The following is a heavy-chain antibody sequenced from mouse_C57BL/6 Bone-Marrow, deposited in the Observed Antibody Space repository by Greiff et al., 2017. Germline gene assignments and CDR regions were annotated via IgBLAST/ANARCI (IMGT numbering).Heavy chain of an antibody. J-gene: IGHJ2*01. D-gene: IGHD2-3*01. CDR1: GFNIKDDY. V-gene: IGHV14-4*01. CDR3: TSFDGNYFDF. Sequence: VQLQQSGAELVRPGASVKLSCTASGFNIKDDYIHWVKQRPEQGLEWVGWIDPEIGDTEYASKFQGKANITSDTSSNTAYLQLSSLTSEDTAVYYCTSFDGNYFDFWGPGTPLTVAS. CDR2: IDPEIGDT.